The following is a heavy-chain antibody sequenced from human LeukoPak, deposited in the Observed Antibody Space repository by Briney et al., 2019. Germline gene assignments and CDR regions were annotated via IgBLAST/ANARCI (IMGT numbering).Heavy chain of an antibody. Sequence: GGSLRLSCVDSGFTFSSYAMSWVRQVPGKGLEWVSSISDSGGSTYYADSVKGRFTISRDNSKNTLYLQMNSLRAEDTAVYYCASRQGLGWHYVNWGQGTLVTVSS. D-gene: IGHD3-10*02. CDR2: ISDSGGST. CDR1: GFTFSSYA. V-gene: IGHV3-23*01. CDR3: ASRQGLGWHYVN. J-gene: IGHJ4*02.